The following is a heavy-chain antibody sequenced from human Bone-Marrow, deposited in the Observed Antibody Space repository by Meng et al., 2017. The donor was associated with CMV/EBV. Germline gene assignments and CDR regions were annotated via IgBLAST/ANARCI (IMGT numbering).Heavy chain of an antibody. CDR2: ISSSSSYI. J-gene: IGHJ4*02. CDR1: GITFSSYS. D-gene: IGHD2-2*02. CDR3: ARRYCSSTSCYIRGFSL. V-gene: IGHV3-21*01. Sequence: GGSLRLSCAASGITFSSYSMNWVRQAPGKGLEWVSSISSSSSYIYYADSVKGRFTISRDNAKNSLYLQMNSLRAEDTAVYYCARRYCSSTSCYIRGFSLWGQGTLVTVSS.